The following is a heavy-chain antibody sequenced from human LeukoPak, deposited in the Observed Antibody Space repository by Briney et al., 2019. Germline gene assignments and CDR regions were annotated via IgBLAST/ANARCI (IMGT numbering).Heavy chain of an antibody. Sequence: PSETLSLTCAVYGGSFSGYYWSWIRQPPGKGLEWIGYIYYSGSTNYNPSLKSRVTISVDTSKNQFSLKLSSVTAADTAVYYCARDLLPLDYWGQGTLVTVSS. J-gene: IGHJ4*02. V-gene: IGHV4-59*01. D-gene: IGHD2-15*01. CDR1: GGSFSGYY. CDR3: ARDLLPLDY. CDR2: IYYSGST.